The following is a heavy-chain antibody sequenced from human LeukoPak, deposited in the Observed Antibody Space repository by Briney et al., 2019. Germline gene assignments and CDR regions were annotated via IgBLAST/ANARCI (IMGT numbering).Heavy chain of an antibody. V-gene: IGHV3-72*01. Sequence: GGSLRLSCAASGFTFSDHYIDWVRQAPGKGLEWVGRSRNKANSYTTQYAASVKGRFTVSRDDSKNTAYLQMNSLKTEDTAVYYCTVGGYTYGLDAFDIWGHGTLVTVSS. J-gene: IGHJ3*02. D-gene: IGHD5-18*01. CDR2: SRNKANSYTT. CDR3: TVGGYTYGLDAFDI. CDR1: GFTFSDHY.